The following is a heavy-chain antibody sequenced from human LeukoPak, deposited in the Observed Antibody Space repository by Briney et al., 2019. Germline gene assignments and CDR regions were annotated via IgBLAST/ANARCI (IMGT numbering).Heavy chain of an antibody. J-gene: IGHJ4*02. CDR3: ARCGGDCYGFNY. D-gene: IGHD2-21*02. CDR1: GYTFTSYY. Sequence: GASVKVSCKASGYTFTSYYMHWVRQAPGQGLEWMGIINPSGGSTSYAQKFQGRVTMSRDTSTSTVYMELSSLRSEDTAVYYCARCGGDCYGFNYWGQGTLVTVSS. V-gene: IGHV1-46*01. CDR2: INPSGGST.